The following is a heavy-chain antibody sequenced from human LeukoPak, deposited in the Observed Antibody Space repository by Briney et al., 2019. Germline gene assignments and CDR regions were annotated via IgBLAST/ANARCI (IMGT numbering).Heavy chain of an antibody. Sequence: SETLSLTCAVYGGSFRGYYWSSIRQPPGQRLEGNGEIKHSGSTNSSPSLTSRVTTSVDPSKNQFSLKLSSVTAADTAVYYCARGARSYYGSGRGWYYYYMDVWGKGTTVTVSS. CDR1: GGSFRGYY. CDR3: ARGARSYYGSGRGWYYYYMDV. CDR2: IKHSGST. J-gene: IGHJ6*03. D-gene: IGHD3-10*01. V-gene: IGHV4-34*01.